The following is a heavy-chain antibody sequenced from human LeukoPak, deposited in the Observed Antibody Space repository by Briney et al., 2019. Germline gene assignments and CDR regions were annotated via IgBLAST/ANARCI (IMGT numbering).Heavy chain of an antibody. CDR1: GFMFHDYA. V-gene: IGHV3-43*02. CDR2: ISGDGGST. D-gene: IGHD6-19*01. J-gene: IGHJ4*02. CDR3: ARESESSGWYDY. Sequence: GGSLRLSCAGPGFMFHDYAIHWVRQAPGKGLEWVSLISGDGGSTFYADSVKGRFTISRDSSKNSPYLQMNSLRSDDTALYYCARESESSGWYDYWGQGTLVTVSS.